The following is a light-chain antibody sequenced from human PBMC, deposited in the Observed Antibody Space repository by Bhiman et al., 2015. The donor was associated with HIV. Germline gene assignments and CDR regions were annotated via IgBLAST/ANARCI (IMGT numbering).Light chain of an antibody. J-gene: IGLJ2*01. Sequence: QSALTQPASVSGSPGQSITISCTGTSSDVGTYNHVSWYQQLPGKAPKLIIYDVSKRPSGAPDRFSGSKSGTSASLVIIGLQAEDEADYYCQSYDSSLSGLWVFGGGTKLTVL. CDR2: DVS. V-gene: IGLV2-14*03. CDR1: SSDVGTYNH. CDR3: QSYDSSLSGLWV.